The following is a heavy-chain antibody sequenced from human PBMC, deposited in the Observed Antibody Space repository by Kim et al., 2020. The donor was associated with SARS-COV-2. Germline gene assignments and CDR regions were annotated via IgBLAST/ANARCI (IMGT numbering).Heavy chain of an antibody. CDR1: GGSISSGGYY. J-gene: IGHJ5*02. Sequence: SETLSLTCTVSGGSISSGGYYWSWIRQHPGKGLEWIGYIYYSGSTYYNPSLKSRVTISVDTSKNQFSLKLSSVTAADTAVYYCARGALGYEYNWFDPWGQGTLVTVSS. CDR3: ARGALGYEYNWFDP. CDR2: IYYSGST. D-gene: IGHD5-12*01. V-gene: IGHV4-31*03.